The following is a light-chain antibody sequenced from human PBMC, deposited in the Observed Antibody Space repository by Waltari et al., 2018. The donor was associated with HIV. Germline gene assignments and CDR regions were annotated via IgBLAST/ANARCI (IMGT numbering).Light chain of an antibody. V-gene: IGKV3-20*01. CDR3: QHYSISPPLYT. CDR1: QSVSSTS. J-gene: IGKJ2*01. Sequence: EIVLTQSPGTLSLSPGERATLSCRASQSVSSTSLAWYQQKPVQAPRLLIYGAFSRATGIPDRFSGSGSGTDFTLTISRLEPEDFAVFFCQHYSISPPLYTFGQGTKLEIK. CDR2: GAF.